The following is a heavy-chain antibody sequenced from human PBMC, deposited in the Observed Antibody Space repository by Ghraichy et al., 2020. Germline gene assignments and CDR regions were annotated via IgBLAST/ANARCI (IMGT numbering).Heavy chain of an antibody. Sequence: ASVKVSCKASGYTFTSYGISWVRQAPGQGLEWMGWISAYNGNTNYAQKLQGRVTMTTDTSTSTAYMELRSLRSDDTAVYYCARDFGDIVVVVAATLNYYGMDVWGQGTTVTVSS. D-gene: IGHD2-15*01. CDR3: ARDFGDIVVVVAATLNYYGMDV. CDR1: GYTFTSYG. V-gene: IGHV1-18*01. CDR2: ISAYNGNT. J-gene: IGHJ6*02.